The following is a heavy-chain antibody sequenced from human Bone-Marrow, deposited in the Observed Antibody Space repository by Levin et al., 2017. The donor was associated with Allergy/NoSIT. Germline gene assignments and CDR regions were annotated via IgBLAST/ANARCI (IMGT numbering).Heavy chain of an antibody. Sequence: GESLKISCAASGFTFSSYAMSWVRQAPGKGLEWVSAISASGGSTYYADSVKGRFTISRDNSKNTLYLQMNSLRAEDTAVYYCAKTGNYGDYAYFDYWGQGTLVTVSS. V-gene: IGHV3-23*01. CDR1: GFTFSSYA. D-gene: IGHD4-17*01. CDR2: ISASGGST. J-gene: IGHJ4*02. CDR3: AKTGNYGDYAYFDY.